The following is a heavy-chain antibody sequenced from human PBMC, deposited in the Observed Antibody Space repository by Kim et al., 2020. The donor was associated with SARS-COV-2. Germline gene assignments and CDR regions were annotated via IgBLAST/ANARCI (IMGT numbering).Heavy chain of an antibody. CDR3: ARGARHLGQSSGWFGPQYYYYYMDV. D-gene: IGHD6-19*01. J-gene: IGHJ6*03. V-gene: IGHV4-34*01. CDR2: INYSGDT. CDR1: VGSFNAHK. Sequence: SETLSLTCAVYVGSFNAHKWNWIRQPPEKGLEWIGEINYSGDTSYNSSLQGRITLSIDTSKNQFSLKLTSVTAADTAVYYCARGARHLGQSSGWFGPQYYYYYMDVWGKGTTVTVSS.